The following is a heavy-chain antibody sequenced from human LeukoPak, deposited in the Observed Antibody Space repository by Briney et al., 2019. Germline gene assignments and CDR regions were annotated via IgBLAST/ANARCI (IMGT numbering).Heavy chain of an antibody. CDR3: ARERLVDLATVFDY. V-gene: IGHV4-59*13. J-gene: IGHJ4*02. CDR2: TYYRGSS. Sequence: PSETLSLTCTVSGGSISSYYWSWIRQPPGKGLEWIGYTYYRGSSSFNPSLRSRVTISADTSRSQVSLRLTSVTAADTAVYYCARERLVDLATVFDYWGQGVLVTVSS. CDR1: GGSISSYY. D-gene: IGHD5-24*01.